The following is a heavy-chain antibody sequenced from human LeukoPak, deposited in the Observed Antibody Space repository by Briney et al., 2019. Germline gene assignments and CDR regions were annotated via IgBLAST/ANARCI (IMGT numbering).Heavy chain of an antibody. D-gene: IGHD2-15*01. CDR2: INPTGTGT. J-gene: IGHJ5*02. CDR1: GYTFINNW. V-gene: IGHV1-46*01. CDR3: VRRVVAVTGEKGFDP. Sequence: ASVKVSCKASGYTFINNWMHWVRQAPGQGLEWIGLINPTGTGTLYAQKFQGRVTMTRDMSTSTDYMELSSLRSEDTAVYYCVRRVVAVTGEKGFDPWGQGSLVTVSS.